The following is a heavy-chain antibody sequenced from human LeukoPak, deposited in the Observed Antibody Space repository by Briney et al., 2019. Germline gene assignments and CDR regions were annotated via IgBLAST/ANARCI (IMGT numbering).Heavy chain of an antibody. D-gene: IGHD2-2*01. CDR1: GFTFDDYA. Sequence: GGSLRLSCAASGFTFDDYAMHWVRQAPGKGLEWVSLISGDGGNTYYADSVKGRFTISRDNSKNSLYLQMNSLRTEDTALYYCAKDIVPAARTYYFDYWGQGTLVTVSS. CDR2: ISGDGGNT. J-gene: IGHJ4*02. V-gene: IGHV3-43*02. CDR3: AKDIVPAARTYYFDY.